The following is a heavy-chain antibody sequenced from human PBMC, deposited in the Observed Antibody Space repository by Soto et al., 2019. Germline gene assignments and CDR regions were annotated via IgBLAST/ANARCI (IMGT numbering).Heavy chain of an antibody. Sequence: PGGSLRLSCAASGFTFSSYAMSWVRQAPGKGLEWVSAISGSGGSTYYADSVKGRFTISRDNSKNTLYLQMNSLRAEDTAVYYCAKDDSGGYCSSTSCPSYWGQGTLVTVSS. CDR2: ISGSGGST. CDR3: AKDDSGGYCSSTSCPSY. CDR1: GFTFSSYA. V-gene: IGHV3-23*01. D-gene: IGHD2-2*01. J-gene: IGHJ4*02.